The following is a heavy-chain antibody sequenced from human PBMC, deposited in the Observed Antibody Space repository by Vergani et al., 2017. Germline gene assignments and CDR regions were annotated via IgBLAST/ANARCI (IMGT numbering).Heavy chain of an antibody. CDR2: IIPIFGTA. J-gene: IGHJ4*02. CDR3: AREHSDTAMVFSGRLSG. CDR1: GGTFSSYA. Sequence: QVQLVQSGAEVKKPGSSVKVSCKASGGTFSSYAISWVRQAPGQGLEWMGGIIPIFGTANYAQKFQGRVTITADESTGTAYMELSSLRSEDTAVYYCAREHSDTAMVFSGRLSGWGQGTLVTVSS. D-gene: IGHD5-18*01. V-gene: IGHV1-69*01.